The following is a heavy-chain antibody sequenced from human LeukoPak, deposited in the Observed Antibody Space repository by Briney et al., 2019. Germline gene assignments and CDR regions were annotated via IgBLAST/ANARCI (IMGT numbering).Heavy chain of an antibody. CDR3: AATGYYPYYYMDV. D-gene: IGHD3-9*01. CDR2: IYYSGST. V-gene: IGHV4-39*07. Sequence: SETLSLTCTVSGGSISSSSYYWGWIRQPPGKGLEWIGSIYYSGSTYYNPSLKSRVTISVDTSKNQFSLKLSSVTAADTAVYYCAATGYYPYYYMDVWGKGTTVTISS. CDR1: GGSISSSSYY. J-gene: IGHJ6*03.